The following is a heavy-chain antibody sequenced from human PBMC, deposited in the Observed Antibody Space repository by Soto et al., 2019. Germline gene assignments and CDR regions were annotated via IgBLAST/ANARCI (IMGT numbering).Heavy chain of an antibody. V-gene: IGHV3-30*18. D-gene: IGHD5-18*01. J-gene: IGHJ4*02. CDR2: ISYDGSNK. Sequence: QVQLVESGGGVVQPGRSLRLSCAASGFTFSSYGMHWVRQAPDKGLEWVAVISYDGSNKYYADSVKGRFTISRDNSKNTLYLQMKSLRAEDTAVYYCAKERIQLWRSDVDYWGQGTLVTVSS. CDR3: AKERIQLWRSDVDY. CDR1: GFTFSSYG.